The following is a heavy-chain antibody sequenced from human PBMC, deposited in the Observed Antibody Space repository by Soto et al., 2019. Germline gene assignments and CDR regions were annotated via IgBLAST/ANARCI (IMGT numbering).Heavy chain of an antibody. D-gene: IGHD3-3*01. CDR3: ATLKLTLPITIFGVVTYNWFDP. CDR2: FDPEDGET. V-gene: IGHV1-24*01. CDR1: GYTLTELS. J-gene: IGHJ5*02. Sequence: ASVKVSCKVSGYTLTELSMHWVRQAPGKGLEWMGGFDPEDGETIYAQKFQGRVTMTEDTSTDTAYMELSSLRSEDTAVYYCATLKLTLPITIFGVVTYNWFDPWGQGTLVTVSS.